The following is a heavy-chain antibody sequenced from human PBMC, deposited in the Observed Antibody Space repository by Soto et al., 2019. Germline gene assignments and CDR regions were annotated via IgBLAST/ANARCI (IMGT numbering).Heavy chain of an antibody. V-gene: IGHV3-23*01. CDR3: GCGDPYYYYYGMDV. Sequence: GESLKISCAASGFTFSSYAMSWVRQAPGKGLEWVSAISGSGGSTYYADSVKGRFTISRDNSKNTLYLQMNSLRAEDTAVYYCGCGDPYYYYYGMDVWGQGTTVTVSS. CDR1: GFTFSSYA. CDR2: ISGSGGST. J-gene: IGHJ6*02. D-gene: IGHD4-17*01.